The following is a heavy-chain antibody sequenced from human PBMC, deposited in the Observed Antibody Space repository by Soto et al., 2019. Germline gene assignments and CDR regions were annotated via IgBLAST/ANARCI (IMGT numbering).Heavy chain of an antibody. CDR3: VKDGSSGWPYYYGLDV. CDR2: ISYDGSNK. J-gene: IGHJ6*02. V-gene: IGHV3-30*18. CDR1: GFTFNSYG. D-gene: IGHD6-19*01. Sequence: GGSLRLSCAASGFTFNSYGMHWARQAPGKGLEWVAVISYDGSNKYYADSVKGRFTIARDNSKNTLYLQMSSLRAEDTAVYYCVKDGSSGWPYYYGLDVWGQGTSVTVSS.